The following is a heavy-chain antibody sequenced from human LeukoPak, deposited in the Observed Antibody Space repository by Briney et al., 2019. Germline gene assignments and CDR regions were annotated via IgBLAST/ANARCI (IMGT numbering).Heavy chain of an antibody. CDR1: EFTFSSYG. CDR3: AKPQYQSPDGDHFDY. J-gene: IGHJ4*02. CDR2: ISYDGSNK. D-gene: IGHD4-17*01. Sequence: GGSLRLSCAASEFTFSSYGMHWVRQAPGKGLEWVAVISYDGSNKYYADSVKGRFTISRDNSKNTLYLQMNSLRAEDTAVYYCAKPQYQSPDGDHFDYWGQGTLVTVSS. V-gene: IGHV3-30*18.